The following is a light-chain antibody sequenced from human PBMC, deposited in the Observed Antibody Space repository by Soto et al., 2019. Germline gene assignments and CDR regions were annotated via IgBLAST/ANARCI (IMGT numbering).Light chain of an antibody. CDR2: SAS. J-gene: IGKJ1*01. CDR3: QQSGISPPT. Sequence: EVVMAQSADTRSVSPGEGATLSCRASQSISRSLAWYQQKPGQAPRLVIYSASTRATGIPDMVSGSGSGTDFTLTICRLEPEDFALYNCQQSGISPPTFGDVTKADIK. CDR1: QSISRS. V-gene: IGKV3-20*01.